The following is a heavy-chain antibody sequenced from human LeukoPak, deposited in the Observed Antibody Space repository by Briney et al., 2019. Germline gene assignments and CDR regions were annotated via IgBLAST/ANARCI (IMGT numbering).Heavy chain of an antibody. CDR1: GFTVSSNY. CDR2: IYSGGST. Sequence: GGSLRLSWAASGFTVSSNYMSWVRQAPGKGLEWVSVIYSGGSTYYADSVKGRFTISRDNSKNTLYLQMNSLRAEDTAVYYCARDPRSGGGSDWGQGTLVTVSS. CDR3: ARDPRSGGGSD. J-gene: IGHJ4*02. D-gene: IGHD2-15*01. V-gene: IGHV3-53*01.